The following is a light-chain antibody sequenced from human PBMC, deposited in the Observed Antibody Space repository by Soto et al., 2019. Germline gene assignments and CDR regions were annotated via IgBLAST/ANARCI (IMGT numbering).Light chain of an antibody. V-gene: IGKV3-15*01. CDR3: QRYHDLPFA. Sequence: EIVLTQSPATLSVSPGDRVTLSCRASESLFGFLAWYQQKPGQSPRLLIYGGATRATGIPARFSGSGSATDFTLTISSLQSEDFAVYFCQRYHDLPFASGLGTKLEI. CDR2: GGA. CDR1: ESLFGF. J-gene: IGKJ2*01.